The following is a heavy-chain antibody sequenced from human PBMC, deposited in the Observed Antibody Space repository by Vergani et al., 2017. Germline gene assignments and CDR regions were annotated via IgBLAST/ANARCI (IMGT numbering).Heavy chain of an antibody. CDR1: GGSVSSGSYY. CDR2: IYYSGST. Sequence: QVQLQESGPGLVKPSETLSLTCTVSGGSVSSGSYYWSWIRQPAGKGLEWIGYIYYSGSTNYNPSLKSRVTISVDTSKNQFSLKLSSVTAADTAVYYCARGANYDFWSGYSYYFDYWGQGTLVTVSS. J-gene: IGHJ4*02. D-gene: IGHD3-3*01. V-gene: IGHV4-61*10. CDR3: ARGANYDFWSGYSYYFDY.